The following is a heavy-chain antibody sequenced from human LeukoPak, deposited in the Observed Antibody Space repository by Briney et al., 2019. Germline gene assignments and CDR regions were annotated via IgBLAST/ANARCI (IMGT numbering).Heavy chain of an antibody. CDR3: TRWWWDPRVGGYNYYMEV. CDR2: IRSKANSYAT. J-gene: IGHJ6*03. Sequence: GGPLRLSCAASGFIFSGSAMHWVRQASGKGLEWVGRIRSKANSYATAYAASVKGRFTISRDDSKNTAYLQMNSLKTEDTAVYYCTRWWWDPRVGGYNYYMEVWGKGTTVTISS. D-gene: IGHD2-21*01. CDR1: GFIFSGSA. V-gene: IGHV3-73*01.